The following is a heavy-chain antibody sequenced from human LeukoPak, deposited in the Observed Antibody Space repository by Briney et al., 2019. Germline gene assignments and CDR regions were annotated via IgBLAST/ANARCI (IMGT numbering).Heavy chain of an antibody. Sequence: PSETLSLTCTVSGGSISSYYWSWLRQPPGKGLEWIGYIYYSGSTNYNPSLKSRVTISVDTSKNQFSLKLSSVTAADTAVYYCARGRKVGATEAFDIWGQGTMVTVSS. J-gene: IGHJ3*02. D-gene: IGHD1-26*01. CDR2: IYYSGST. CDR3: ARGRKVGATEAFDI. V-gene: IGHV4-59*01. CDR1: GGSISSYY.